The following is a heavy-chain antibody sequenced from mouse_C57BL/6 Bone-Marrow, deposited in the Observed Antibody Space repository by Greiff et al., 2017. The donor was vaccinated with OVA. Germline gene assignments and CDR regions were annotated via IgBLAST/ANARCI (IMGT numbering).Heavy chain of an antibody. D-gene: IGHD2-4*01. CDR2: IYPRSGNT. CDR1: GYTFTSYG. CDR3: ARAGYYDYDGA. Sequence: QVHVKQSGAELARPGASVKLSCKASGYTFTSYGISWVKQRTGQGLEWIGEIYPRSGNTYYNEKFKGKATLTADKSSSTAYMELRSLTSEDSAVYFCARAGYYDYDGAGGQGTSVTVSS. J-gene: IGHJ4*01. V-gene: IGHV1-81*01.